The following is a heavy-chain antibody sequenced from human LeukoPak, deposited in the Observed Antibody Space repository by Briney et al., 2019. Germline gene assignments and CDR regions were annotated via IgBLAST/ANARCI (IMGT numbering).Heavy chain of an antibody. CDR1: GFIVSHNY. Sequence: GGSLRLSCAASGFIVSHNYMTWVRQAPGKGLEWISVIYIDGTTYYADSVKGRFTISRDNSKNTLYLQMNSLRAEDTAVYYCARDASIIVATSTGYFDYWGQGTLVTVSS. D-gene: IGHD5-12*01. CDR2: IYIDGTT. J-gene: IGHJ4*02. CDR3: ARDASIIVATSTGYFDY. V-gene: IGHV3-53*05.